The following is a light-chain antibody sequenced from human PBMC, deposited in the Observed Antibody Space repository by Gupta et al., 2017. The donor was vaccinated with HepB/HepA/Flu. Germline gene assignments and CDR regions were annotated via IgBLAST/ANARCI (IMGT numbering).Light chain of an antibody. Sequence: DIQMTQSPSSLSASVGDRVTITCRASQSISSYFNWYQQKPGKAPKLLIYAASSLQSGVPSRFSGSGSATDFTLTISSLQPEDFATYYCQQSYSTAPYAFGQWTKLEIK. CDR2: AAS. V-gene: IGKV1-39*01. J-gene: IGKJ2*01. CDR1: QSISSY. CDR3: QQSYSTAPYA.